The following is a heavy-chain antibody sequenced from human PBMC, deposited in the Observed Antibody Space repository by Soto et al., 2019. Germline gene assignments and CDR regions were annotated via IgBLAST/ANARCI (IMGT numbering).Heavy chain of an antibody. V-gene: IGHV4-39*07. Sequence: SSETLSLTCTVSGGSISSSSYYWGWIRQPPGKGLEWIGYIYHSGSTYYNPSLKSRVTISVDRSKNQFSLKLSSVTAADTAVYYCARGQVVAAQHWGQGTLVNVSS. CDR3: ARGQVVAAQH. D-gene: IGHD2-15*01. CDR2: IYHSGST. CDR1: GGSISSSSYY. J-gene: IGHJ4*02.